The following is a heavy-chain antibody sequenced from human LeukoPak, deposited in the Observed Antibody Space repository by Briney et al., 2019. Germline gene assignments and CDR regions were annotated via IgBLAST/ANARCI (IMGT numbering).Heavy chain of an antibody. J-gene: IGHJ4*02. CDR2: ISYDGSNK. CDR1: GFTFSTYA. CDR3: VLTSPRHFNSSGSYALGF. D-gene: IGHD3-10*01. Sequence: GRSLRLSCAASGFTFSTYAMHWVRQGPGKGLEWVAVISYDGSNKYYADSVKGRFTISSDNSKNTLYLQMSAMSADETPVHSCVLTSPRHFNSSGSYALGFWGQGTLVTVPS. V-gene: IGHV3-30-3*01.